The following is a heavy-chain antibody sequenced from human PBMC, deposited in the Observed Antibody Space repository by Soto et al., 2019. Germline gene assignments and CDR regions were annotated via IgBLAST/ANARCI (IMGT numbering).Heavy chain of an antibody. D-gene: IGHD2-8*01. V-gene: IGHV5-51*01. Sequence: PVESLKISCNGSGYTFTNYWIGWVRQMPGKCLEWVGIIYPGDSDTRYSPSFQGQVTISADKSISVAYLQWSSLKASDTAMYYCGRIRELGSCFYGLCPNYGMDVWGQGTTVTVSS. J-gene: IGHJ6*02. CDR1: GYTFTNYW. CDR2: IYPGDSDT. CDR3: GRIRELGSCFYGLCPNYGMDV.